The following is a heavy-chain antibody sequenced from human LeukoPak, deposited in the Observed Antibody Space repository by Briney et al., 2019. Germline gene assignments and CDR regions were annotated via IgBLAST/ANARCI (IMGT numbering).Heavy chain of an antibody. J-gene: IGHJ3*02. D-gene: IGHD3-16*01. CDR1: GGSISRGVYS. V-gene: IGHV4-30-4*07. CDR3: ARGSEQTISDYHDAFDI. Sequence: SETLSLTCAVSGGSISRGVYSWSWIRQPPGKGLEWIGYIYYSGGTYYNPSLKSRVTISVDTSKNQFSLKLSSVTAADTAVYYCARGSEQTISDYHDAFDIWGQGTMVTVSS. CDR2: IYYSGGT.